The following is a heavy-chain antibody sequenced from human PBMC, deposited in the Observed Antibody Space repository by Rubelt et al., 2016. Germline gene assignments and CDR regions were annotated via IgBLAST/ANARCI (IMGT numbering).Heavy chain of an antibody. V-gene: IGHV4-59*08. CDR2: IYYIGCT. J-gene: IGHJ6*03. CDR3: ARHPGIGDYYYMDV. CDR1: GGSISSYY. Sequence: QVQLQESGPGLVKPSETLSLTCAVSGGSISSYYWSWIRQPPGKGLEWIGYIYYIGCTNYNPSLKCRVTSSVDTAKNQFSLTLSSVTAADTAVYDCARHPGIGDYYYMDVWGKGTTVTVSS. D-gene: IGHD3-10*01.